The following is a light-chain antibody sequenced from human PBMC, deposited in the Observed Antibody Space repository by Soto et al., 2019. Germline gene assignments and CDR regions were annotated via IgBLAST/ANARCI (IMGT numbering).Light chain of an antibody. CDR1: QSIRNY. V-gene: IGKV1-39*01. J-gene: IGKJ1*01. Sequence: DIQMTQSPSSLSASVGDRVTITCRASQSIRNYLNWYQQKPGKAPKPLIYAASSLQSGVPSRFRGSGSGTDFTPTISSLQPEDFATYYCQQSYSTSWTFGQGTKVDIK. CDR2: AAS. CDR3: QQSYSTSWT.